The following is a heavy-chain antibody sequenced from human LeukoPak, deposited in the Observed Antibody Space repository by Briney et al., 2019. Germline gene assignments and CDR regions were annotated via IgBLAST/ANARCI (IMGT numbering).Heavy chain of an antibody. CDR1: GYTFTSYY. J-gene: IGHJ6*04. CDR3: AGIPVFGVVLHQVPV. V-gene: IGHV1-69*10. CDR2: FIPILGTA. Sequence: SVKVSCKASGYTFTSYYMHWVRQAPGQGLEWMGVFIPILGTANSTQNFQDRVTITADISTNTAYLELTSLRSEDTAVYFCAGIPVFGVVLHQVPVWGKGTTVTVSS. D-gene: IGHD3-3*01.